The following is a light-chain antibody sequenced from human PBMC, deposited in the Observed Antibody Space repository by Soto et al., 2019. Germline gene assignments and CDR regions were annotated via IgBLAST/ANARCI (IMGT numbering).Light chain of an antibody. CDR3: QQRRDWPLT. CDR2: EAS. J-gene: IGKJ4*01. V-gene: IGKV3-11*01. CDR1: QSVSSQ. Sequence: EIVLTQSPATLSLSPGERATLSCRASQSVSSQLAWYQQKPGQAPRLLIYEASNRATGIPARFSGSGSGTDFTLTISSLEPEDFDLYYCQQRRDWPLTFGGGTQVEIK.